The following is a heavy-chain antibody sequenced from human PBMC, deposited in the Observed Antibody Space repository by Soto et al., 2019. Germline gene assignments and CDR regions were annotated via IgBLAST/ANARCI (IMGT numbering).Heavy chain of an antibody. Sequence: QVQLVQSGGEVKKPVASVKVSCKASGYTFTNDGVTWVRQAPGQGLEWMGWISAYNGNTKYGPKFQGRLSMTTNTSTDTAYMALKSWRFDDTAMYFCAIVGSNHPGSGSRKAVDQWGQGNLVTVSS. CDR3: AIVGSNHPGSGSRKAVDQ. CDR2: ISAYNGNT. CDR1: GYTFTNDG. J-gene: IGHJ4*02. D-gene: IGHD3-10*01. V-gene: IGHV1-18*01.